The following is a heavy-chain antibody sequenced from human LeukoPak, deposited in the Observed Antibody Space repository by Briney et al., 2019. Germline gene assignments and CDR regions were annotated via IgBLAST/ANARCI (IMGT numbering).Heavy chain of an antibody. D-gene: IGHD3-22*01. CDR2: IWYDGSNK. Sequence: GGSLRLSCAASGFTFSSYGMHWVRQAPGKGLEWVAVIWYDGSNKYYADSVKGRFTISRDNSKNTLYLQMNSLRAEDTAVYYCARDSGYYDSSGYYHYWGQGTLVTVSS. J-gene: IGHJ4*02. CDR1: GFTFSSYG. CDR3: ARDSGYYDSSGYYHY. V-gene: IGHV3-33*01.